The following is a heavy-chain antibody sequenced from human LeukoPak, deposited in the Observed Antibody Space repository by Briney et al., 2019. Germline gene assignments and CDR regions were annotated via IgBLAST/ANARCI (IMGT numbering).Heavy chain of an antibody. CDR2: IYTGVST. Sequence: GGSLRLSCAASGFTVSSNYMSWVRQAPGKGLEWVSVIYTGVSTYYADSVKGRFTISRDNSKNTLYLQMNSLRAEDTAVYYCANGPVATDSTYYGMDVWGQGTTVTVSS. J-gene: IGHJ6*02. CDR3: ANGPVATDSTYYGMDV. D-gene: IGHD5-12*01. V-gene: IGHV3-53*01. CDR1: GFTVSSNY.